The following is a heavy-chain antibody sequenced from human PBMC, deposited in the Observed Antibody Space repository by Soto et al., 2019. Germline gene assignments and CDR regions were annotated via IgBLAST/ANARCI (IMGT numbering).Heavy chain of an antibody. D-gene: IGHD3-9*01. CDR1: GGSISSGDYY. V-gene: IGHV4-30-4*01. Sequence: SSETLSLTCTVSGGSISSGDYYWSWIRQPPGKGLEWIGYIYYSGSTYYNPSLKSRVTISVDTSKNQFSLKLSSVTAADTAVYYCARGGEYDILTGYWLGMDVWGQGTTVTVSS. J-gene: IGHJ6*02. CDR2: IYYSGST. CDR3: ARGGEYDILTGYWLGMDV.